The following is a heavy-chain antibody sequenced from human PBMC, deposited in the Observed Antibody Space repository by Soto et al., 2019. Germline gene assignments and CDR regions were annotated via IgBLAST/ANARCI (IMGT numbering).Heavy chain of an antibody. Sequence: SETLSLRCTVSGGFISSYYWSWIRQPPGKGLEWIGYIYYSGTTNYNPSLKSRVTISVDTSKNQFSLKLSSVTAADTAVYYCARDLGYYDSSGPHLDYWGQGTLVTVS. CDR2: IYYSGTT. V-gene: IGHV4-59*01. J-gene: IGHJ4*02. D-gene: IGHD3-22*01. CDR1: GGFISSYY. CDR3: ARDLGYYDSSGPHLDY.